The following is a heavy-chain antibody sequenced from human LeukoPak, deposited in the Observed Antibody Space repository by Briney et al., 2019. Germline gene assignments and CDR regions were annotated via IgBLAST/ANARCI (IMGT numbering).Heavy chain of an antibody. Sequence: SETLSLTCTVSGGSISSSSYYWGWIRQPPGKGLEWIGSIYYSGSTYYNPSLKSRVTISVDTSKNQFSLKLSSVTAADTAVYYCARDGGSSGWYYYYYMDVWGKGTTVTVSS. CDR2: IYYSGST. V-gene: IGHV4-39*07. J-gene: IGHJ6*03. CDR3: ARDGGSSGWYYYYYMDV. D-gene: IGHD6-19*01. CDR1: GGSISSSSYY.